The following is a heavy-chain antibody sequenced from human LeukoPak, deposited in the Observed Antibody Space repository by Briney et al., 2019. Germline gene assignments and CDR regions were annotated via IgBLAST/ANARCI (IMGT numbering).Heavy chain of an antibody. J-gene: IGHJ4*02. D-gene: IGHD3-10*01. CDR3: AKDMRYYGSGPVDY. CDR1: GFTFDDYA. CDR2: ISGDGGST. V-gene: IGHV3-43*02. Sequence: PGGSLRLSCAASGFTFDDYAMHWVRQALGKGLEWVSLISGDGGSTYYADSVKGRFTISRDNSKNSLYLQMNSLRTEDTALNYCAKDMRYYGSGPVDYWGQGTLVTVSS.